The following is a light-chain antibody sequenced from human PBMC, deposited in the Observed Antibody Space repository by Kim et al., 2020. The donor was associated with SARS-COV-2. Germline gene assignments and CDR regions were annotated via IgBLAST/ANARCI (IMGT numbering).Light chain of an antibody. V-gene: IGLV3-19*01. CDR3: NSRDWDGTGDLYV. CDR2: DKN. J-gene: IGLJ1*01. CDR1: SGRRYN. Sequence: GQTGQINRQAGSGRRYNGSCDNQKPGQAPELVMYDKNSRPTGTPDLFSGFSSGDTASSAITGAQAADEADYDCNSRDWDGTGDLYVFGAGTKVTVL.